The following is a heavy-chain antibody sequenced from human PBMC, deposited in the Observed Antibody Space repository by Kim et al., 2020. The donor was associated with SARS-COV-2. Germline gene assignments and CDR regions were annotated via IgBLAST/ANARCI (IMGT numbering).Heavy chain of an antibody. CDR3: ADPPNF. CDR2: IDGSGGTT. V-gene: IGHV3-23*01. J-gene: IGHJ4*02. CDR1: GFTFTSYA. Sequence: GGSLRLSCAASGFTFTSYAMSWVRQAPGKGLEWVSTIDGSGGTTFDADSARGRFTISRHNSVNTVSLQMNSLRVDDTAVYYCADPPNFWGQGTLVTVSS.